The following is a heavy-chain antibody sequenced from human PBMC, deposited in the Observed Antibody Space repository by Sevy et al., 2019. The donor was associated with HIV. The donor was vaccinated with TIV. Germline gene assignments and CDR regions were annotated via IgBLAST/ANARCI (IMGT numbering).Heavy chain of an antibody. J-gene: IGHJ6*02. CDR1: GYTFTDTGYY. CDR3: ARESYDFWTGPVDYDYGMDV. CDR2: INPKSGAT. D-gene: IGHD3-3*01. Sequence: ASVKVSCKASGYTFTDTGYYVHWVRQAPGQELEWMGWINPKSGATNYAQKFQGRVTMTRDTSVSTANMELSRLRSDDTAVYYCARESYDFWTGPVDYDYGMDVWGQGTTVTVSS. V-gene: IGHV1-2*02.